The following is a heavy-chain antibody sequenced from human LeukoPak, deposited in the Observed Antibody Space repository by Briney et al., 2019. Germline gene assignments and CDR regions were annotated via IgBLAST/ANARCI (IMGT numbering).Heavy chain of an antibody. CDR3: ARDCSSTSCELLDKGVSAFDI. Sequence: SVKVSCKASGGTFSSYAISWVRQAPGQGLEWMGGIIPIFGTANYAQKFQGRVTITADESTSTAYMELSSLRSEDTAVYYCARDCSSTSCELLDKGVSAFDIWGQGTMVTVSS. V-gene: IGHV1-69*01. CDR1: GGTFSSYA. J-gene: IGHJ3*02. CDR2: IIPIFGTA. D-gene: IGHD2-2*01.